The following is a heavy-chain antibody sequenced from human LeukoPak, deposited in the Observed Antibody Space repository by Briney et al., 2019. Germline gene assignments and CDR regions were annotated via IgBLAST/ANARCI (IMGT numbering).Heavy chain of an antibody. CDR3: ARSNFYYDSSGYYYFDY. CDR1: GGSISSSSYY. CDR2: IHYSGST. D-gene: IGHD3-22*01. J-gene: IGHJ4*02. Sequence: SETLSLTCTVSGGSISSSSYYWGWIRQPPGKGLEWIGSIHYSGSTYYNPSLKSRVTILVDTPKNQFSLKLSSVTAADTAVYYCARSNFYYDSSGYYYFDYWGQGTLVTVSS. V-gene: IGHV4-39*07.